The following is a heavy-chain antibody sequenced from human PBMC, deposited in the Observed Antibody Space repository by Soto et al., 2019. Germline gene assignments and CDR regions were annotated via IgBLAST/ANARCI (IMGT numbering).Heavy chain of an antibody. D-gene: IGHD6-13*01. CDR2: INSDGSST. J-gene: IGHJ6*02. Sequence: GGSLRLSCAASGFTFSSYWMHWVRQAPGKGLVWVSRINSDGSSTSYADSVKGRFTISRDNAKNTLYLQMNSLRAEDTAVYYCAREIWIIAAAGYGMDVWGQGTTVTVSS. V-gene: IGHV3-74*01. CDR1: GFTFSSYW. CDR3: AREIWIIAAAGYGMDV.